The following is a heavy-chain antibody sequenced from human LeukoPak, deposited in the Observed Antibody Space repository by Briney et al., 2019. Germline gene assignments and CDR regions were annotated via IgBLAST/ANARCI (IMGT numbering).Heavy chain of an antibody. D-gene: IGHD1/OR15-1a*01. CDR3: SRGTTTIAGGGGGGSAFDI. Sequence: SETLSLTCTVSGGSISSGSYYWSWIRQPAGKGLEWIGRIYTSGSTNYNPSLKSRVTISVDTSKNQFSLKLSSVTPADTAVYSFSRGTTTIAGGGGGGSAFDIWGQGTMVTVSS. CDR1: GGSISSGSYY. CDR2: IYTSGST. J-gene: IGHJ3*02. V-gene: IGHV4-61*02.